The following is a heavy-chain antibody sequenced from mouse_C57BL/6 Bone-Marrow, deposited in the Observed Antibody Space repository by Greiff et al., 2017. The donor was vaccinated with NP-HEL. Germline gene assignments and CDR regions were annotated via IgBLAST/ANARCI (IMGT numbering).Heavy chain of an antibody. Sequence: EVKVVESEGGLVQPGSSMKLSCTASGFTFSDYYMAWVRQVPEKGLEWVANINYDGSSTYYLDSLKSRFIISRDNAKNILYLQMSSLKSEDTATYYCARYDYDGPAMDYWGQGTSVTVSS. J-gene: IGHJ4*01. D-gene: IGHD2-4*01. CDR1: GFTFSDYY. CDR2: INYDGSST. CDR3: ARYDYDGPAMDY. V-gene: IGHV5-16*01.